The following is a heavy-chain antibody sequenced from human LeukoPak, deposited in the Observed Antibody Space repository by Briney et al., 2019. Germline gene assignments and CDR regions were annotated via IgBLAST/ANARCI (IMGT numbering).Heavy chain of an antibody. CDR2: IYYSGST. CDR3: AAGYGDYVYNWFDP. CDR1: GGSISSGDYY. J-gene: IGHJ5*02. D-gene: IGHD4-17*01. V-gene: IGHV4-30-4*08. Sequence: SETLSLTCTVSGGSISSGDYYWSWIRQPPGKGLEWIGYIYYSGSTYYNPSLKSRVTISVDTSKNQFSLKLSSVTAADTAVYYCAAGYGDYVYNWFDPWGQGILVTVSS.